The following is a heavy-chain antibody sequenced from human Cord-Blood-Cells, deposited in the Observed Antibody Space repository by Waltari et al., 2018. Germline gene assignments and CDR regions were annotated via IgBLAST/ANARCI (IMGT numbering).Heavy chain of an antibody. CDR2: INPNSGGT. V-gene: IGHV1-2*02. CDR3: ARGYSSSYYYYGMDV. CDR1: GYNFTGYY. J-gene: IGHJ6*02. D-gene: IGHD6-6*01. Sequence: QVQLVQSGAEVKKPGASVKVSCKASGYNFTGYYMHWVRHAPGQGLEWMGWINPNSGGTNYAQKFQGRVTMTRDTSISTAYMELSRLRSDDTAVYYCARGYSSSYYYYGMDVWGQGTTVTVSS.